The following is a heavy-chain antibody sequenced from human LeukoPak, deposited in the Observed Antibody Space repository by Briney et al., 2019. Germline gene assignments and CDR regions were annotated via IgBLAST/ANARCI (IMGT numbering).Heavy chain of an antibody. V-gene: IGHV3-73*01. CDR3: IAVAGQFDY. J-gene: IGHJ4*02. Sequence: PGGSLRLSCAASGFTFSGSAMHWVRQASGKGLEWVGRIRSKANSYATAYAASVKGRFTISRDDSKNMAYLQMNSLKTEDTAVYYCIAVAGQFDYWGQGTLVTVSS. CDR1: GFTFSGSA. D-gene: IGHD6-19*01. CDR2: IRSKANSYAT.